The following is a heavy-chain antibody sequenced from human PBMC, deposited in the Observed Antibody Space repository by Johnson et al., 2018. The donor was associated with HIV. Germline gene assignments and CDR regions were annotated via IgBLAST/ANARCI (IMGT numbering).Heavy chain of an antibody. J-gene: IGHJ3*02. V-gene: IGHV3-66*03. CDR2: IYSGGNT. CDR3: AKDIGGSIDGYNMEESFDI. Sequence: VQLVESGGGLIQPGGSLRLSCAASGFTVSSNYMSWVRQAPGKGLEWVSLIYSGGNTYYADPVRGRFTISRDNFKNTLYLQMNDLRAEDTAVYYGAKDIGGSIDGYNMEESFDIWGQGTMVAVFS. D-gene: IGHD5-24*01. CDR1: GFTVSSNY.